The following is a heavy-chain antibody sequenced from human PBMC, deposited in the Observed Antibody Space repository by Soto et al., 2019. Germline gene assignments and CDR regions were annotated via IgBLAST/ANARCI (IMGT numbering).Heavy chain of an antibody. CDR2: ISWDGGST. V-gene: IGHV3-43*01. CDR3: AKDIGPDYYYGMDV. Sequence: GGSLRLSCAASGFTFDDYTMHWVRQAPGKGLEWVSLISWDGGSTYYADSVKGRFTISRDNSKNSLYLQMNSLRTEDTALYYCAKDIGPDYYYGMDVWGQGTTVTVSS. J-gene: IGHJ6*02. CDR1: GFTFDDYT.